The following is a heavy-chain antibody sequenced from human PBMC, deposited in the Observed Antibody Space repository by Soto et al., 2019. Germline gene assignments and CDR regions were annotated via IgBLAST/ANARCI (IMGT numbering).Heavy chain of an antibody. CDR1: GFTFSSYD. V-gene: IGHV3-33*01. CDR3: ARREYSGGYWFDY. CDR2: IWYDGSNK. J-gene: IGHJ4*02. D-gene: IGHD2-21*01. Sequence: QVQLVESGGGVVQPGRSLRLSCAASGFTFSSYDMHWVRQAPGKGLEWVAVIWYDGSNKYYADSVKGRLTISRDNSNNTLYLQMNSLRADDTAVYYCARREYSGGYWFDYWGQGTLVTVSS.